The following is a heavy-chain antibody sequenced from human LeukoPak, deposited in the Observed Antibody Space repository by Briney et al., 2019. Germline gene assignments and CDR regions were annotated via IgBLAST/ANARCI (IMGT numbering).Heavy chain of an antibody. V-gene: IGHV1-8*01. J-gene: IGHJ4*02. Sequence: ASVKVSCKASGFTFTSYDINWVRQTTGQGLEWMGWMNPNNGNTGYAQKFQGRVTMTRDTSISTAYMELRSLRSDDTAVYYCARGGWRLGELSSDWGQGTLVTVSS. CDR3: ARGGWRLGELSSD. D-gene: IGHD3-16*02. CDR2: MNPNNGNT. CDR1: GFTFTSYD.